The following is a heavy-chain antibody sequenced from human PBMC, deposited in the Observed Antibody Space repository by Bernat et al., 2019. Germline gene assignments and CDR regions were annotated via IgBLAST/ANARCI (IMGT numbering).Heavy chain of an antibody. V-gene: IGHV4-39*01. D-gene: IGHD3-10*01. Sequence: QLQLQESGPGLVKPSETLSLTCTVSGGSISSSSYYWGWIRQPPGKGLEWIGSIYYSGTTYYNPSLKSRVTISVDTSKNQFSLKRSSVTAEDTAVYYCARQAGYYYGSGTYYNGNFDYWGQGTLVTVSS. J-gene: IGHJ4*02. CDR3: ARQAGYYYGSGTYYNGNFDY. CDR2: IYYSGTT. CDR1: GGSISSSSYY.